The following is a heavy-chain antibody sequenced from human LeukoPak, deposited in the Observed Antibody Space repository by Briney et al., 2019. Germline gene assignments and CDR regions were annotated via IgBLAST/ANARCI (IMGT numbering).Heavy chain of an antibody. D-gene: IGHD1-26*01. Sequence: GGSLRLSCTASGFTYTTYAMSWVRQAPGKGLEWVSSITGSGDSTYYADSVKGRLTISRDNSKNTLYLQMNSLRAEDTAVYHCARDGGSYLQPTDYWGQGTLVTVSS. CDR3: ARDGGSYLQPTDY. CDR1: GFTYTTYA. J-gene: IGHJ4*02. V-gene: IGHV3-23*01. CDR2: ITGSGDST.